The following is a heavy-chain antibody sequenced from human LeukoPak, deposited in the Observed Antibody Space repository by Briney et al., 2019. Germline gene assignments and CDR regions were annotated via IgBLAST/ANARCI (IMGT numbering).Heavy chain of an antibody. CDR2: IYSGGST. CDR3: ARRNPLSSNAFDI. Sequence: GGSLRLSCAASGISVSSSYMSWVRQAPGKGLEWVSVIYSGGSTYYADSVKGRFTISRDNSKNTLYLQMNSLRAEDTAVYYCARRNPLSSNAFDIWGQGTMVTVSS. CDR1: GISVSSSY. V-gene: IGHV3-53*01. D-gene: IGHD2/OR15-2a*01. J-gene: IGHJ3*02.